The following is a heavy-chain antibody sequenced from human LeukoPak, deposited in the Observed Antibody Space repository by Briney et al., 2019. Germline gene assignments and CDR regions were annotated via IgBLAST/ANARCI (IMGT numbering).Heavy chain of an antibody. CDR1: GGSISSGGYS. CDR3: ASSPHYYYDSSGYYDYFDY. Sequence: PSQTLPLTCAVSGGSISSGGYSWSWIRQPPGKGLEWIGYIYHSGSTYYNPSLKSRVAISVDRSKNQFSLKLSSVTAADTAVYYCASSPHYYYDSSGYYDYFDYWGQGTLVTVSS. J-gene: IGHJ4*02. V-gene: IGHV4-30-2*01. D-gene: IGHD3-22*01. CDR2: IYHSGST.